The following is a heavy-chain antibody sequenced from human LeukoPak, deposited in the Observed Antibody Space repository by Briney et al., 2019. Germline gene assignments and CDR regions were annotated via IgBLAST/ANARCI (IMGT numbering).Heavy chain of an antibody. Sequence: SETLSLTCAVYGGSFSGYYWSRIRQPPGKGLEWIGEINHSGSTNYNPSLKSRVTISVDTSKNQFSLKLSSVTAADTAVYYCARLVRVGTAEVDTAMVWLYYFDYWGQGTLVTVSS. J-gene: IGHJ4*02. CDR2: INHSGST. CDR1: GGSFSGYY. CDR3: ARLVRVGTAEVDTAMVWLYYFDY. V-gene: IGHV4-34*01. D-gene: IGHD5-18*01.